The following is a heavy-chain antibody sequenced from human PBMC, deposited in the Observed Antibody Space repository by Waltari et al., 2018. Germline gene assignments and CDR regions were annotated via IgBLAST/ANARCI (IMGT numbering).Heavy chain of an antibody. D-gene: IGHD1-1*01. J-gene: IGHJ3*02. V-gene: IGHV1-8*03. CDR1: GYTFNRYD. CDR2: MNPNSGNT. Sequence: QVQLVQSGAEVKKPGAAVKVSCKSSGYTFNRYDINWLRHATGQGLEGMGGMNPNSGNTGYAQKFQDRVTITRNTSISTAYMELSSLRSEDTAVYYCATGYPADAFDIWGQGTMVTVSS. CDR3: ATGYPADAFDI.